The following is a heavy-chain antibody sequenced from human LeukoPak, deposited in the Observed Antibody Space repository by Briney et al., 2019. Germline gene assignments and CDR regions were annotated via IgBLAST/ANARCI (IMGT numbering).Heavy chain of an antibody. D-gene: IGHD3-3*01. J-gene: IGHJ4*02. CDR3: ARLTGNYDFWRVYYTFAY. CDR1: GYSISSGYY. CDR2: IYHSGST. V-gene: IGHV4-38-2*02. Sequence: PSETLSLTCTVSGYSISSGYYWAWIRQPPGKGLEWIGSIYHSGSTYYNPSLKSRVTISVDTSKNQFSLKLSSVTAADPAVYYCARLTGNYDFWRVYYTFAYWGQGTLVTVSS.